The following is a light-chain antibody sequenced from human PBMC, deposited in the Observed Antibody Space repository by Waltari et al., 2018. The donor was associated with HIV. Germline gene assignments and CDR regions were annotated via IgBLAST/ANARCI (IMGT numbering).Light chain of an antibody. CDR3: RQFGSSTSYT. Sequence: EIVLKQSAATLALSRGERATHSCGARPTVSNHYLAWYQQKPGLQPRLLIYDASSTATGVPDRFSGSGSATDYTLPIARLEPEAFAVYYCRQFGSSTSYTFGQGTKLEIK. V-gene: IGKV3D-20*01. CDR1: PTVSNHY. J-gene: IGKJ2*01. CDR2: DAS.